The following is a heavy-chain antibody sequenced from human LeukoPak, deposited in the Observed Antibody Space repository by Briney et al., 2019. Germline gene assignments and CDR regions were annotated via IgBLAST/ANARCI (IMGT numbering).Heavy chain of an antibody. J-gene: IGHJ4*02. CDR1: GFTFSSYA. CDR3: AKDTAAGTIYFDY. CDR2: ISGSGGST. D-gene: IGHD6-13*01. Sequence: GGTLRLSCAASGFTFSSYAMSWVRQAPGKGLEWVSAISGSGGSTYYADSVKGRFTISRDNSKNTLYLQMNSLRAEDTAVYYCAKDTAAGTIYFDYWGQGTLVTVSS. V-gene: IGHV3-23*01.